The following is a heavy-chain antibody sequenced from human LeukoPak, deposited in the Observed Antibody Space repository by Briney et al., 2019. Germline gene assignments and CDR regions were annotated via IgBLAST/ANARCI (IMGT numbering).Heavy chain of an antibody. CDR1: GGSISSDY. V-gene: IGHV4-59*08. J-gene: IGHJ3*02. Sequence: SETLSLTCAVSGGSISSDYWSWIRQPPGKGLEWIGYIYYSGSTSYNPSLKSRVTISVDTSKKQFSLKLSSVTAADTAVYYCARHGGVSYPIVEPWAFDIWGRGTMVTVSS. CDR2: IYYSGST. D-gene: IGHD3-16*01. CDR3: ARHGGVSYPIVEPWAFDI.